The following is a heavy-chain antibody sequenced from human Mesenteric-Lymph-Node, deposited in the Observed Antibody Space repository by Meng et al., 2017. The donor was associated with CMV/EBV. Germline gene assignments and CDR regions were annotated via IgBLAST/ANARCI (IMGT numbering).Heavy chain of an antibody. J-gene: IGHJ5*02. CDR3: ARGWGTTWP. Sequence: ASVKVSCKASGYTFTSYHINLVRQATGQGLEWMGRMNPNNGDTDYAQKFQGRVTITRDTSITTVYMELSSLTSEDTAVYYCARGWGTTWPWGQGTLVTVSS. D-gene: IGHD3-16*01. V-gene: IGHV1-8*01. CDR1: GYTFTSYH. CDR2: MNPNNGDT.